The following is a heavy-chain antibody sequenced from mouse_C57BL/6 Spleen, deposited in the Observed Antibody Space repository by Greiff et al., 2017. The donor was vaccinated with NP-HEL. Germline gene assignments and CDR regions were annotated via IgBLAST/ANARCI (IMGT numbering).Heavy chain of an antibody. CDR3: ARYSNSAWFAY. CDR1: GYTFTSYW. D-gene: IGHD2-5*01. J-gene: IGHJ3*01. CDR2: IHPNSGST. Sequence: QVQLKQSGAELVKPGASVKLSCKASGYTFTSYWMHWVKQRPGQGLEWIGMIHPNSGSTNYNEKFKSKATLTVDKSSSTAYMQLSSLTSEDSAVYYCARYSNSAWFAYWGQGTLVTVSA. V-gene: IGHV1-64*01.